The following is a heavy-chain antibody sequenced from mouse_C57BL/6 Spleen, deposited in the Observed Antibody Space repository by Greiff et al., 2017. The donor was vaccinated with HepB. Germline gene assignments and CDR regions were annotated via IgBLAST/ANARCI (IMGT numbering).Heavy chain of an antibody. CDR3: TGLPSLPFGV. V-gene: IGHV5-9-1*02. CDR2: ISSGGDYI. J-gene: IGHJ1*01. Sequence: EVQGVESGECLVQPGASLKLPCAASGFTCRSYAMSWVRQTPEKRLEWVAYISSGGDYIDYADTVKGRFTISRDNARNTLYLQMSSLKSEYAAMYYHTGLPSLPFGVWCDGTPVIDSS. CDR1: GFTCRSYA.